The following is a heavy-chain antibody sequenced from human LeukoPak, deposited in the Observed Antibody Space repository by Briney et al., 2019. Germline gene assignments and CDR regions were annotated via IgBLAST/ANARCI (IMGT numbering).Heavy chain of an antibody. CDR2: IKSKTDGGTT. Sequence: GGSLRLSCAASGFTFSNACMSWVRQAPGKGLEWVGRIKSKTDGGTTDYAASVKGRFTISRDDSKNTLYLEMNRLKTEDTAVYYCAIVAAHPYSFDYWGQGTLVTVSS. D-gene: IGHD2-15*01. J-gene: IGHJ4*02. CDR3: AIVAAHPYSFDY. CDR1: GFTFSNAC. V-gene: IGHV3-15*01.